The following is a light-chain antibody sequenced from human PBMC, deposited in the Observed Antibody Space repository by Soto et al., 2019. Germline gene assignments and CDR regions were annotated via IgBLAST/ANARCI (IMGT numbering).Light chain of an antibody. CDR3: QQYADLPLT. J-gene: IGKJ4*01. CDR2: DAS. CDR1: QDITNY. V-gene: IGKV1-33*01. Sequence: DIQMTQSPSSLSASVGDRVTVTCQASQDITNYLSWYQQKPGKAPKLLISDASNLEIGVPSRFSGRESGTDFSLTINNLQPEDFATYFCQQYADLPLTFGGGTKVEV.